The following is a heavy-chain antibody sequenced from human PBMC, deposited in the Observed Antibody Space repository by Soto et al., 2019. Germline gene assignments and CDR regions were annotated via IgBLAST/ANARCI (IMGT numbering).Heavy chain of an antibody. V-gene: IGHV3-23*01. CDR2: ISGSRGST. D-gene: IGHD3-9*01. J-gene: IGHJ4*02. Sequence: PGGSLRLSCAASGFTVSSNYMSWVRQAPGKGLEWVSAISGSRGSTYYADSVKGRFTISRDNSKNTLYLQMNSLRAEDTAVYYCAKGFDYDILTGYQQAVWGQGTLVTVSS. CDR1: GFTVSSNY. CDR3: AKGFDYDILTGYQQAV.